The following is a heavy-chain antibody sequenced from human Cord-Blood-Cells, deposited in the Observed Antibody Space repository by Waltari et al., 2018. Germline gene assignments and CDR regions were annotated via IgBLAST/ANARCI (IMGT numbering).Heavy chain of an antibody. CDR1: GGSFSGYY. Sequence: QVQLQQWGAGLLKPSETLSLTCAVYGGSFSGYYWSWIRQPPGKGLDWIGEINHSGSTNYTPSLRRRVTIAVDTSKNQFSRKLSSVTAADTAVYYCARQPETTYCFDYWGQGTLVTVSS. CDR2: INHSGST. V-gene: IGHV4-34*01. CDR3: ARQPETTYCFDY. J-gene: IGHJ4*02. D-gene: IGHD1-1*01.